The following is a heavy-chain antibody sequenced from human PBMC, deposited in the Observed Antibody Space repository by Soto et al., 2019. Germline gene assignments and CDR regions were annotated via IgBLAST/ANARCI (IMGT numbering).Heavy chain of an antibody. J-gene: IGHJ6*02. V-gene: IGHV1-2*02. D-gene: IGHD3-3*01. Sequence: ASVKVSCTAAGYTFTGYYMPWVRQTPGQGREWMGWINPNSGGTNYAQKFQGRVTMTRDTSISTAYMELSRLRSDDTAVYYCARGSRDFWSGYFMDVWGQGTTVTSP. CDR1: GYTFTGYY. CDR2: INPNSGGT. CDR3: ARGSRDFWSGYFMDV.